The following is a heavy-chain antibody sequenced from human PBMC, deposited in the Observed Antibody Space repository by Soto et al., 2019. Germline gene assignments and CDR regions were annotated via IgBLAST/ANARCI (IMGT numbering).Heavy chain of an antibody. J-gene: IGHJ4*02. V-gene: IGHV4-59*01. CDR3: ASYRGALYFES. Sequence: PSETLSLTCSVSGRSMSGNYWSWIRQSPDKGLEWLGYVFYGGTDYNPSLGGRASMSVETSKSQFSLKLTSGTVADTAVYYCASYRGALYFESWGPGILVTVSS. D-gene: IGHD3-16*01. CDR1: GRSMSGNY. CDR2: VFYGGT.